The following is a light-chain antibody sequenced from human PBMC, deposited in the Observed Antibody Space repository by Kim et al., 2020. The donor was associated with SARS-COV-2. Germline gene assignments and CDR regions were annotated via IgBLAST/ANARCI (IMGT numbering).Light chain of an antibody. Sequence: PRERATLSCGASQSVNSNYLAWYQQKPGLAPRLLIYDAYSRATGIPDRFSGSGSGTDFTLTISRLEPEDSAVYYCQQYSGSPPWTFGQGTKVDIK. CDR2: DAY. V-gene: IGKV3D-20*01. CDR1: QSVNSNY. CDR3: QQYSGSPPWT. J-gene: IGKJ1*01.